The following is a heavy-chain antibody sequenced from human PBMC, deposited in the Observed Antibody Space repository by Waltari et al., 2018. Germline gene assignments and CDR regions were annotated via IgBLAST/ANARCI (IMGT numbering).Heavy chain of an antibody. Sequence: QLQLQESGPGLVKPSETLSLTCTVSGGSISSSSYYWGWIRQPPGKGLEWIGSIYYRGSTYYTPSLKGRVTISVDTSKNQFSLKLSAVTAADTAVYYCARLMVYAMGHFDPWGQGTLVTVSS. V-gene: IGHV4-39*07. J-gene: IGHJ5*02. CDR2: IYYRGST. CDR3: ARLMVYAMGHFDP. D-gene: IGHD2-8*01. CDR1: GGSISSSSYY.